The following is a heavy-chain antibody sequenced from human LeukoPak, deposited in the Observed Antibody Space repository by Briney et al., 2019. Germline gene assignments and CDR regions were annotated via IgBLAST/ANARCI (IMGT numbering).Heavy chain of an antibody. Sequence: SETLSLTCTVSGGSISSSSYYWGWIRQPPGKGLEWIGSIYYSGSTYYNPSLKSRVTISVDTSKNQFSLKLSSVTAADTAVYYCARQAGSSSFDYWGQGTLVTVSS. J-gene: IGHJ4*02. CDR3: ARQAGSSSFDY. CDR1: GGSISSSSYY. CDR2: IYYSGST. V-gene: IGHV4-39*01. D-gene: IGHD6-6*01.